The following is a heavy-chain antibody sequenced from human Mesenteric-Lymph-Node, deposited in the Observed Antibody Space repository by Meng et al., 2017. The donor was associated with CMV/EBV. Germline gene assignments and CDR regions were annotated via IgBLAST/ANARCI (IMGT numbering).Heavy chain of an antibody. CDR3: VRGGYCGGGTCAGQSAFDY. V-gene: IGHV4-34*01. Sequence: SDYDSTWIRQTPGRGLEWIGEINQGGSTHYNPSLKGRVTISVDTSKNQFSLKLTSVTDADTAVYYCVRGGYCGGGTCAGQSAFDYWGQGTLVTVSS. D-gene: IGHD2-15*01. J-gene: IGHJ4*02. CDR2: INQGGST. CDR1: SDYD.